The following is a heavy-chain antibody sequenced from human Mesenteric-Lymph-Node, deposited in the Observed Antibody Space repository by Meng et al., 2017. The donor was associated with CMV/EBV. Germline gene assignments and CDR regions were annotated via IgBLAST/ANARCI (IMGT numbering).Heavy chain of an antibody. D-gene: IGHD1-26*01. V-gene: IGHV3-23*01. CDR2: ISGSGGAT. Sequence: GGSLRLSCAASGFTFSSYAMSWVRQAPGKGLEWVSAISGSGGATKYADSVKGRFTISRDNSKNTLYVQMNSLRAEDTAVYYCAKGGGSSSIDYWGQGTLVTVSS. J-gene: IGHJ4*02. CDR3: AKGGGSSSIDY. CDR1: GFTFSSYA.